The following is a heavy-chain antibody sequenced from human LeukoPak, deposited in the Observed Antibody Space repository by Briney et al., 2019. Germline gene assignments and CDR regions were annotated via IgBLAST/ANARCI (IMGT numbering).Heavy chain of an antibody. Sequence: PSETLSLTCTVSGGSISSYYWSGLRQPPGNGLEWIGYIYYSGSTNYNPSLKSRVTISVDTSKNQFSLKLSSVTAADTAVYYCARGMGNFDYWGQGTLVTVSS. CDR3: ARGMGNFDY. CDR1: GGSISSYY. J-gene: IGHJ4*02. D-gene: IGHD1-26*01. CDR2: IYYSGST. V-gene: IGHV4-59*01.